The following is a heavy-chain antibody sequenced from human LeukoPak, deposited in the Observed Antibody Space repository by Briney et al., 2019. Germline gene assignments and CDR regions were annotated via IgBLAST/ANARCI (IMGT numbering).Heavy chain of an antibody. CDR1: GFSFSTYW. V-gene: IGHV3-7*03. CDR2: IKQDGSEK. D-gene: IGHD3-10*01. J-gene: IGHJ4*02. CDR3: ARARLTLAREVIIKADY. Sequence: PAGSLRLSCAASGFSFSTYWMSWVRQAPGKGLQWVANIKQDGSEKNYVDSVKGRFTISRDNAKNSLYLQMNSLRAEDTAVYYCARARLTLAREVIIKADYWGQGILVTVSS.